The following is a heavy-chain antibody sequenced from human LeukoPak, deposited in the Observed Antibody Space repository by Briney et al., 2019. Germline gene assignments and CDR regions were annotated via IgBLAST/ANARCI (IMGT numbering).Heavy chain of an antibody. D-gene: IGHD3-10*01. J-gene: IGHJ6*02. CDR3: ARHGIRDLGFGESYYYYGMDV. Sequence: GESLKISCKGSGYSFTSYWIGWVRQMPGKGLEWMGIIYPGDSGTRYSPSFQGQVTISADKSISTAYLQWSSLKASDTAMYYCARHGIRDLGFGESYYYYGMDVWGQGTTVTVSS. V-gene: IGHV5-51*01. CDR1: GYSFTSYW. CDR2: IYPGDSGT.